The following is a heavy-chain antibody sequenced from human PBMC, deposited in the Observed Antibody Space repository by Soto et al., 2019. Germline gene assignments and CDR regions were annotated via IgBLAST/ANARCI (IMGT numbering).Heavy chain of an antibody. D-gene: IGHD2-2*01. CDR1: GFTFSSYG. Sequence: GGSLRLSCAASGFTFSSYGMHWVRQAPGKGLEWVAVIWYDGSNKYYADSVKGRFTISRDNSKNTLYLQMNSLRAEDTAVYYCARGVVVPAGLNGAFDIWGQGTMVTVS. CDR2: IWYDGSNK. V-gene: IGHV3-33*01. J-gene: IGHJ3*02. CDR3: ARGVVVPAGLNGAFDI.